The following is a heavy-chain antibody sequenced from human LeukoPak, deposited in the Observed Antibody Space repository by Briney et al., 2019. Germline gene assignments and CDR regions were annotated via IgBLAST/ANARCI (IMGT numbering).Heavy chain of an antibody. D-gene: IGHD2-15*01. J-gene: IGHJ5*02. CDR1: GFTFGDYA. V-gene: IGHV3-49*03. Sequence: PGRSLRLSCTASGFTFGDYAMSWFRQAPGKGLEWVGCIRSKAYGGTTEYAASVKGRFTISRDDSKSIAYLQMNSLKTEDTAVYYCTRDGPPGYCSGGSCIFDPWGQGTLVTVSS. CDR2: IRSKAYGGTT. CDR3: TRDGPPGYCSGGSCIFDP.